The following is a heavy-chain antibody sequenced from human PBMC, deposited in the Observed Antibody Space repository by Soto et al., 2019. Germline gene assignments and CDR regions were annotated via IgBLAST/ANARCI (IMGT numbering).Heavy chain of an antibody. V-gene: IGHV4-39*01. D-gene: IGHD5-18*01. Sequence: SETLSLTCTVSGGSISSSIYYWGWIRQPPGKGLEWIGSIYYSGSTYYNPSLKSRVTISVDTSKNQFSLKLSSVTAADTAVYYCARQVNTAMEDYYYYGMDVWGQGTTVTVSS. CDR2: IYYSGST. J-gene: IGHJ6*02. CDR1: GGSISSSIYY. CDR3: ARQVNTAMEDYYYYGMDV.